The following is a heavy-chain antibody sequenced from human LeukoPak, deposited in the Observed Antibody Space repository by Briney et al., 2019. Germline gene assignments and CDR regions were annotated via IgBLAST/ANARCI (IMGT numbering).Heavy chain of an antibody. CDR2: IYYSGST. CDR1: RGSISSSSYY. D-gene: IGHD3-10*01. V-gene: IGHV4-39*07. J-gene: IGHJ5*02. Sequence: SETLSLTRTVSRGSISSSSYYWGWIRQPPGKGLEWIGSIYYSGSTYYNPSLKSRVTISVDTSKNQFSLKLSSVTAADTAVYYCARGRWFGELSVWFDPWGQGTLVTVSS. CDR3: ARGRWFGELSVWFDP.